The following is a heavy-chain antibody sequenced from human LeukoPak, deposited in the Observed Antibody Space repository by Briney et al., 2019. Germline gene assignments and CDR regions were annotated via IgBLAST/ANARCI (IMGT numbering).Heavy chain of an antibody. Sequence: GSLRLSCAASGFTFISYAMHWVRQAPGKGLEWVAVLSSDGNNNYYADSVKGRFTISRDNSKNTLFLQINGLRAEDTAVYYCARDMSGSYGTFDYWGQGTLVTVSS. CDR3: ARDMSGSYGTFDY. D-gene: IGHD1-26*01. CDR2: LSSDGNNN. CDR1: GFTFISYA. J-gene: IGHJ4*02. V-gene: IGHV3-30-3*01.